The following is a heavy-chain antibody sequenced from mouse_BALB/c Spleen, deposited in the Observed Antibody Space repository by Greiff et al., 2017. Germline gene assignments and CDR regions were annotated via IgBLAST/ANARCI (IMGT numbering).Heavy chain of an antibody. CDR1: GYTFTSYW. Sequence: VQLQQPGAELVRPGASVKLSCKASGYTFTSYWINWVKQRPGQGLEWIGNIYPSDSYTNYNQKFKDKATLTVDKSSSTAYMQLSSPTSEDSAVYYCTRGDPPPYYGSSRGAWFAYWGQGTLVTVSA. J-gene: IGHJ3*01. CDR3: TRGDPPPYYGSSRGAWFAY. CDR2: IYPSDSYT. D-gene: IGHD1-1*01. V-gene: IGHV1-69*02.